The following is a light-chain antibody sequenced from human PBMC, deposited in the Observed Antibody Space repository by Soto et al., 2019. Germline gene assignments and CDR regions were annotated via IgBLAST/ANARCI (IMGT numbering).Light chain of an antibody. V-gene: IGLV2-14*01. J-gene: IGLJ1*01. CDR2: DVS. Sequence: QSVLTQPASVSGSPGQSITISCTGTSSDVGTYNSVSWYQQYPGKAPKLMIHDVSNRPSGVSNRFSGSKSGNTATLTISGLQAEDEADYYCSSYTSRSAYVFGSGTKLTFL. CDR1: SSDVGTYNS. CDR3: SSYTSRSAYV.